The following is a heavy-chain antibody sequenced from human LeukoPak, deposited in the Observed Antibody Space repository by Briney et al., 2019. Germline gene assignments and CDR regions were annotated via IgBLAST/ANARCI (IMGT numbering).Heavy chain of an antibody. CDR3: ARGRRHCTYGVCYSNYYYMEV. CDR2: MNPNSGST. D-gene: IGHD2-8*01. J-gene: IGHJ6*03. V-gene: IGHV1-8*01. Sequence: HGASVKVSCKASGYTFTNDDIHWVRQAPGQGLEWMGWMNPNSGSTGYAQKFQGRVTMTRNTSISTAYMVLTSLRSDDTAVYYCARGRRHCTYGVCYSNYYYMEVWGKGTTVTVSS. CDR1: GYTFTNDD.